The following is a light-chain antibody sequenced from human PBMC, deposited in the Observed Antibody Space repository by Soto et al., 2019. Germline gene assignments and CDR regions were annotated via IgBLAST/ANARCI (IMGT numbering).Light chain of an antibody. V-gene: IGKV3-11*01. CDR1: QTGGVR. J-gene: IGKJ1*01. CDR3: HQRMSWPWR. Sequence: QSASALFSSPAVRATPSFRASQTGGVRLAWYQHKPGQAPRLIIYEASNRAAGIPARFSGSGSGTDFTITISSLETHAVALYYCHQRMSWPWRLGQGTKVDIK. CDR2: EAS.